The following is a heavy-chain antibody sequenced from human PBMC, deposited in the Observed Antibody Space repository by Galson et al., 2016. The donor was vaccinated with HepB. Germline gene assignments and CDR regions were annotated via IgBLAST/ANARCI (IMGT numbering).Heavy chain of an antibody. CDR1: GDSVSSKSAA. Sequence: CAISGDSVSSKSAAWSWIRHSPSRGLEWLGRTYHTSNWYSDYAVSVKSRITISVDTSKNQFSLKLRSVTAADTAVYHCARGLSWFDPWGQGTLVTVSS. D-gene: IGHD3-16*01. J-gene: IGHJ5*02. CDR3: ARGLSWFDP. V-gene: IGHV6-1*01. CDR2: TYHTSNWYS.